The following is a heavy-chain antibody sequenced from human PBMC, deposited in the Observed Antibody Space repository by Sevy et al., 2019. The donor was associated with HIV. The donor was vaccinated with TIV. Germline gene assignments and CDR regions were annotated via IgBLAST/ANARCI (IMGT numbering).Heavy chain of an antibody. CDR2: IHYTGGT. CDR1: GGSISNSDSY. Sequence: SETLSLTCTVSGGSISNSDSYWSWILQPPGKGLEWIGYIHYTGGTYYNPFLKSRVAMSVDTSEKQFSLKLSSMTEADTAVHYCASKRGYNHGPFDYWGQGTLVTVSS. D-gene: IGHD5-12*01. J-gene: IGHJ4*02. CDR3: ASKRGYNHGPFDY. V-gene: IGHV4-30-4*02.